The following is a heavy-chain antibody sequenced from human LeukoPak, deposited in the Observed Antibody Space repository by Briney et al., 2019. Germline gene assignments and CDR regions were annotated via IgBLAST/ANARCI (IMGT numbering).Heavy chain of an antibody. V-gene: IGHV3-21*01. D-gene: IGHD2-15*01. J-gene: IGHJ3*02. CDR2: HSSSRNYI. Sequence: GSLRLSCAVSGFAFSSYSMNWVRQAPGKGLVWASYHSSSRNYIYYADSVNGRFTISRDTDKNSLSLQMNSLRAEDTAVFYCSRTGYFDIWGQGTMVTVSS. CDR3: SRTGYFDI. CDR1: GFAFSSYS.